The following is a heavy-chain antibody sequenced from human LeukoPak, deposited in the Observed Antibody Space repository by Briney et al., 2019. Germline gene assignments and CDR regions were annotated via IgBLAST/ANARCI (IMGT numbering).Heavy chain of an antibody. V-gene: IGHV3-53*01. CDR1: GVSVSNNF. CDR2: IYTGGNP. Sequence: PGGSLRLSCVASGVSVSNNFISWVRQAPGKGLQWVSVIYTGGNPRYADSVKGRFTISRDISKNTLYLQMSNLRAEDTAVYFCARGGGLDVWGQGATVTVSS. CDR3: ARGGGLDV. J-gene: IGHJ6*02. D-gene: IGHD3-16*01.